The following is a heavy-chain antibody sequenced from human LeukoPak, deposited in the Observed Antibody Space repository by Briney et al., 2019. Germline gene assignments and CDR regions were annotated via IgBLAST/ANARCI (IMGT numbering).Heavy chain of an antibody. CDR1: GFAFINHW. D-gene: IGHD6-25*01. J-gene: IGHJ4*02. CDR3: VSGVNAAGSN. V-gene: IGHV3-74*01. Sequence: GGSLRLSCTASGFAFINHWMHWVRQAPGKGLVWVSRIDSDGSTTDYADSVKGRFTISRDNAKNTLFLQMRSLRAEDTAVYYCVSGVNAAGSNWGQGALVTVAS. CDR2: IDSDGSTT.